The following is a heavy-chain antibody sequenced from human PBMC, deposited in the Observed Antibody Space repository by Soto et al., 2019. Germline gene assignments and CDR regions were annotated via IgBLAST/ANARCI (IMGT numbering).Heavy chain of an antibody. Sequence: GGSLRLSCVASGFNFRSYEMNWVRQAPGKGLEWVSNIRANDESIYYADSVKGRVSVSRDNAKNSLFLEMNSLRVDDTAVYYCARETLRGAIDIWGQGTMVTVSS. CDR2: IRANDESI. CDR1: GFNFRSYE. V-gene: IGHV3-48*03. J-gene: IGHJ3*02. CDR3: ARETLRGAIDI. D-gene: IGHD2-15*01.